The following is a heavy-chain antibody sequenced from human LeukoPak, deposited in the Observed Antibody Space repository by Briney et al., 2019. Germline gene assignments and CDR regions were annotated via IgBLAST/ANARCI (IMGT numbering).Heavy chain of an antibody. D-gene: IGHD3-3*01. V-gene: IGHV3-11*06. J-gene: IGHJ4*02. Sequence: SVKGRFTISRDNAKNSLYLQMNSLRAEDTAVYYCASYYDFWSGYYTYYFDYWGQGTLVTVSS. CDR3: ASYYDFWSGYYTYYFDY.